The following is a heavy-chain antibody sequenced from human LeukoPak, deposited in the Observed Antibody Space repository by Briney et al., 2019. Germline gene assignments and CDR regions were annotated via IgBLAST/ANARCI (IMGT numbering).Heavy chain of an antibody. CDR1: GYTFTSYG. Sequence: ASVKVSCKASGYTFTSYGISWVRQAPGQGLEWMGWISAYNGNTNYAQKLQGRVTMTTDTSTSTAYMELRSLRSDDTAVYYCARFEGQWELRRRAFDIWGQGTMVTVSS. D-gene: IGHD1-26*01. CDR2: ISAYNGNT. J-gene: IGHJ3*02. CDR3: ARFEGQWELRRRAFDI. V-gene: IGHV1-18*01.